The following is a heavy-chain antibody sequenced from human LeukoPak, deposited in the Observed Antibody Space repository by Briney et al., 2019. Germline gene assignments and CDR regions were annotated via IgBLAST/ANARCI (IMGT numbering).Heavy chain of an antibody. CDR1: GGSISSGGYS. Sequence: SETLSLTCAVSGGSISSGGYSWSWIRQPPGKGLEWIGYIYHSGSTYYNPSLKSRVTISVDTSKNQFSLKLSSVTAADTAVYYCARGRNDYGDYFDYWGQGTLVTVSS. CDR3: ARGRNDYGDYFDY. J-gene: IGHJ4*02. CDR2: IYHSGST. V-gene: IGHV4-30-2*01. D-gene: IGHD4-17*01.